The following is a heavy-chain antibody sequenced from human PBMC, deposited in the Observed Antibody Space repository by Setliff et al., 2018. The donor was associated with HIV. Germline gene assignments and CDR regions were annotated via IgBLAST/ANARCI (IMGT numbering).Heavy chain of an antibody. V-gene: IGHV3-30-3*01. J-gene: IGHJ4*02. CDR1: GFTFSSYV. CDR3: VRDNYYATFDY. D-gene: IGHD3-22*01. CDR2: MSTGGGIK. Sequence: GGSLRLSCAATGFTFSSYVLHWVRQAPGKGLEWVAVMSTGGGIKICADSVKGRFTVSRDNSRDTLYLQMNSLRAEDTALYYCVRDNYYATFDYWGQGTLVTVSS.